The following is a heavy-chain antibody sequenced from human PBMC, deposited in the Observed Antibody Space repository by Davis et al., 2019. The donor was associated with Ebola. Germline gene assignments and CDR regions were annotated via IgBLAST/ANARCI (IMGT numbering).Heavy chain of an antibody. J-gene: IGHJ4*02. CDR1: GGSISSHY. Sequence: PSETLSLTCTVSGGSISSHYWSWIRQSPGKGLEWIGYIYYSGNTYYNPSLKSRLTISMDMSENQFSLSLSSVTAADTAVYYCARVLLSGRDYWGQGALVTVSS. D-gene: IGHD3-3*01. CDR3: ARVLLSGRDY. CDR2: IYYSGNT. V-gene: IGHV4-59*06.